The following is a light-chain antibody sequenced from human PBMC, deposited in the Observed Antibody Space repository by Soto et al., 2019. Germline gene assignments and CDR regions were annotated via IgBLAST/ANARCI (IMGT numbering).Light chain of an antibody. Sequence: EIVLTQSPGTLSLSPGERVTLSCRASQSVSSSYLGWFQQRPGQAPRLLIYDTSNRATGIPDRFSGSGSGTDFTLTISGLEPEDFAVYYCHQYSGPPYTVGQGTKLEIK. CDR1: QSVSSSY. V-gene: IGKV3-20*01. J-gene: IGKJ2*01. CDR3: HQYSGPPYT. CDR2: DTS.